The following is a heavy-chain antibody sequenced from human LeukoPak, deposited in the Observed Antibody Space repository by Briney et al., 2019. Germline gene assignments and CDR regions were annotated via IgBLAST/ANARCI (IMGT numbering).Heavy chain of an antibody. J-gene: IGHJ4*02. CDR1: GFSFSSFA. D-gene: IGHD5-24*01. CDR2: ISFAAVTA. CDR3: AKDSQVIINFYFES. Sequence: GGSLRLSCIASGFSFSSFAMSWVRQAPGKGLEWVSSISFAAVTAYYADSVKGRFTTSRDNSKNTLYLQMNNLRAEDTAVYFCAKDSQVIINFYFESWGQGTLVTVSS. V-gene: IGHV3-23*01.